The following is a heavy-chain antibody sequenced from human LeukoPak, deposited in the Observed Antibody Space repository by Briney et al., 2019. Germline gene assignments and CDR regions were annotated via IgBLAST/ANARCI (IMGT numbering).Heavy chain of an antibody. CDR3: AREGGVLWFGELFRAFDI. Sequence: GASVKVSCKASGYTFTGYFMHWVRQAPGQGLEWMGWINPNSGGTNYAQKFQGRVTMTRDTSISTAYMELSRLRSDDTAVYYCAREGGVLWFGELFRAFDIWGQGTMVTVSS. D-gene: IGHD3-10*01. CDR2: INPNSGGT. V-gene: IGHV1-2*02. CDR1: GYTFTGYF. J-gene: IGHJ3*02.